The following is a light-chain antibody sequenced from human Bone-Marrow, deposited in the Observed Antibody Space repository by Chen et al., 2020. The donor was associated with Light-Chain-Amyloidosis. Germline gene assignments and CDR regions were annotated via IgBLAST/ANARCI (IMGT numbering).Light chain of an antibody. CDR2: EAT. CDR1: SSDVGGYNY. Sequence: QSALTQPPSASGTPGQSVTISCTGTSSDVGGYNYVSWYQHHPGKAPKLIIYEATQRPSGVPDRFSGSQSDNTAALTVSGLQAEDEAEYYCLSYAGSSNYVFGTGTKVTVL. V-gene: IGLV2-8*01. CDR3: LSYAGSSNYV. J-gene: IGLJ1*01.